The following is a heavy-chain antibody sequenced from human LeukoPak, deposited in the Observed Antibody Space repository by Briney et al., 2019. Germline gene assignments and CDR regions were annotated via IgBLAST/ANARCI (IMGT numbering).Heavy chain of an antibody. CDR3: AKDQGTYYYDSSGYNY. V-gene: IGHV3-23*01. CDR2: ISDSGGST. Sequence: GGSLRLSCAASGFTFSSYGMSWVRQAPGKGLEWVSGISDSGGSTFYADSVKGRFTISRDNSNNTLYLQMNSLRAEDTAVYYCAKDQGTYYYDSSGYNYWGQGTLVTVSS. CDR1: GFTFSSYG. J-gene: IGHJ4*02. D-gene: IGHD3-22*01.